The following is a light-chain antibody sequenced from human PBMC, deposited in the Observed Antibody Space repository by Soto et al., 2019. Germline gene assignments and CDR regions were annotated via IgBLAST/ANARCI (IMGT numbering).Light chain of an antibody. J-gene: IGLJ2*01. Sequence: QLVLTQPPSVSGAPGQRVTISCTGSSSNIGAGYDVHWYQQLPGTAPKLLIYVNSNRPSGVPDRFSGSKSGTSASLAITELQAEDEADYYCQSYDSSLSAVVCGGGTKLTVL. CDR2: VNS. V-gene: IGLV1-40*01. CDR3: QSYDSSLSAVV. CDR1: SSNIGAGYD.